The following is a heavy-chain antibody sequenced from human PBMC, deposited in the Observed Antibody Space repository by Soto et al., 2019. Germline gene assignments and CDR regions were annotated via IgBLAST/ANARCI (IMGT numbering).Heavy chain of an antibody. CDR1: GDSISSYY. CDR2: IHTTENT. CDR3: ARALSSAAGLYFAY. Sequence: SETLSLTCTVSGDSISSYYWSWIRQPAGKGMEWIGRIHTTENTNYNPSLRSRVTMSVDTSNNQFSLKLTSLTAADTAVYYCARALSSAAGLYFAYWGQGTLVTVSS. J-gene: IGHJ4*02. V-gene: IGHV4-4*07. D-gene: IGHD6-13*01.